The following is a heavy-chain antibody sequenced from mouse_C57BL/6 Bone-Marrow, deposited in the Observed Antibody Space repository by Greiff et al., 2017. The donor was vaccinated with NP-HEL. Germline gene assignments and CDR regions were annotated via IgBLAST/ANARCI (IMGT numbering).Heavy chain of an antibody. V-gene: IGHV1-42*01. CDR2: INPSTGGT. D-gene: IGHD1-1*01. J-gene: IGHJ3*01. CDR3: ARRLRSFAY. Sequence: VQLKESGPELVKPGASVKISCTASGYSFTGYYMNWVKQSPEKSLEWIGEINPSTGGTTYNQKFKAKATLTVDKSSSTAYMQLKSLTSEDSAVYYCARRLRSFAYWGQGTLVTVSA. CDR1: GYSFTGYY.